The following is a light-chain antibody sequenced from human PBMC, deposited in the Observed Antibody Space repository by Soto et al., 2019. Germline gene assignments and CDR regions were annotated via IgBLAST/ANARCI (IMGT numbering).Light chain of an antibody. V-gene: IGLV2-14*01. CDR2: DVS. Sequence: QSALTQPASVSGSPGQSITISCTGTSSDVGGYNYVSWYQPHPGKAPKLMIYDVSNRPSGVSNRFSGSKSCNTASLTISGLQAEDEAEYYCSSYTSSSTLVVFGGGTKLTVL. CDR3: SSYTSSSTLVV. CDR1: SSDVGGYNY. J-gene: IGLJ2*01.